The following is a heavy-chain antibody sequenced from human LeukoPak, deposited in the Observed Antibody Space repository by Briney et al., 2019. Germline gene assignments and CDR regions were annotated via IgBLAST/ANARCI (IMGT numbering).Heavy chain of an antibody. D-gene: IGHD6-13*01. J-gene: IGHJ4*02. CDR2: ISYDGSNK. V-gene: IGHV3-30*03. CDR1: GFTFSSYG. CDR3: AGATGIAAAVYYFDY. Sequence: GGSLRLSCAASGFTFSSYGIHWVRQAPGKGLEWVAVISYDGSNKYYADSVEGRFTISRDNSKNTLYLQMNSLRAEDTAVYYCAGATGIAAAVYYFDYWGQGTLVTVSS.